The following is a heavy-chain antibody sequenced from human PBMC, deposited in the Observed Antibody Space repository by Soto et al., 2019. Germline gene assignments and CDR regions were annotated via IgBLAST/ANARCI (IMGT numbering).Heavy chain of an antibody. V-gene: IGHV3-30*18. CDR3: AKDSLYSSSWYYYGMAV. CDR1: GFTFSSYG. J-gene: IGHJ6*04. Sequence: GGSLRLSCAASGFTFSSYGMHWVRQAPGKGLEWVAVISYDGSNKYYADSVKGRFTISRDNSKNTLYLQMNSLRAEDTAVYYCAKDSLYSSSWYYYGMAVWGKGTTVTVSS. D-gene: IGHD6-13*01. CDR2: ISYDGSNK.